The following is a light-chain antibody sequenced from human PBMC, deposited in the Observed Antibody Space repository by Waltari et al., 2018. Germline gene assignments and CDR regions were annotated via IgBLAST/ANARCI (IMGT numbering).Light chain of an antibody. CDR1: RIVATTY. Sequence: EVVLTQSPGTLSLSPGERATLSCRASRIVATTYLVWYQPKFGQAPRLLLYATSSRATDSPERFTGSGSGTDFTLTIDMLEPGDSAVYDCQQFGGSPMYTFGQGTKLEV. CDR2: ATS. J-gene: IGKJ2*01. V-gene: IGKV3-20*01. CDR3: QQFGGSPMYT.